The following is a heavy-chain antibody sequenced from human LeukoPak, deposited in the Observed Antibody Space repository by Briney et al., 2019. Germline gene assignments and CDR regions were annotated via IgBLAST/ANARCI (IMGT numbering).Heavy chain of an antibody. CDR2: IIPIFGTA. D-gene: IGHD3-22*01. J-gene: IGHJ3*02. CDR1: GGTFSSYA. CDR3: ARDGHRRYHYDSSGREDAFDI. V-gene: IGHV1-69*05. Sequence: ASVKVSCKASGGTFSSYAISWVRQAPGQGLEWMGGIIPIFGTANYAQKVQGRVTMTRDTSTSTAYMELRSLRSDDTAVYYCARDGHRRYHYDSSGREDAFDIWGQGTMVTVSS.